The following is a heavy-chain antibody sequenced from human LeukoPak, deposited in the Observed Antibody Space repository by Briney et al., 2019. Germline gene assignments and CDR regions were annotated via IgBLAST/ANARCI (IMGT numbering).Heavy chain of an antibody. CDR2: IYHSGST. Sequence: SGTLSLTCAVSGGSISSSNWWSWVRQPPGKGLEWIGEIYHSGSTNYNPSLKSRVTISVDKSKNQFSLKLSSVTAADTAVYYCAREKYCSSTSCPPAYYYYYMDVWGKGTTVTVSS. CDR3: AREKYCSSTSCPPAYYYYYMDV. J-gene: IGHJ6*03. D-gene: IGHD2-2*01. CDR1: GGSISSSNW. V-gene: IGHV4-4*02.